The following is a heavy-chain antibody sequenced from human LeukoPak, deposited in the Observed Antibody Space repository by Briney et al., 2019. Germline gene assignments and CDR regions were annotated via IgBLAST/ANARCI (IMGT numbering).Heavy chain of an antibody. CDR1: GYTFTSYA. Sequence: GASVKVSCKASGYTFTSYAMNWVRQAPGQGLEWMGWINTNTGNPTYAQGFTGRFVFSLDTSVSTAYLQISSLKAEDTAVYYCARGFLGEYILTGYYPYGMDVWGQGTTVTVSS. CDR2: INTNTGNP. J-gene: IGHJ6*02. CDR3: ARGFLGEYILTGYYPYGMDV. D-gene: IGHD3-9*01. V-gene: IGHV7-4-1*02.